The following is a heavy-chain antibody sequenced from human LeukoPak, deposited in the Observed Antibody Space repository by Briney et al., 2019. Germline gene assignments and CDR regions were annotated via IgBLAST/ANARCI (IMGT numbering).Heavy chain of an antibody. V-gene: IGHV4-59*01. CDR3: ARATGTVTGGLYDYVWGSYRPYYFDY. J-gene: IGHJ4*02. CDR1: GGSISSYY. Sequence: SETLSLTCTVSGGSISSYYWSWIRQPPGKGLEWIGYIYYSGSTNYNPSLKNRVTISVDTSKNQFSLKLSSVTAADTAVYYCARATGTVTGGLYDYVWGSYRPYYFDYWGQGTLVTVSS. CDR2: IYYSGST. D-gene: IGHD3-16*02.